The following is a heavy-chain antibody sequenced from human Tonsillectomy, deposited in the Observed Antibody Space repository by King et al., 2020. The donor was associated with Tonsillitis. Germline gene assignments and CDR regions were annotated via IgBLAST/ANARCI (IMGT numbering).Heavy chain of an antibody. Sequence: VQLVESGGGLVQPGRSLRLSCAASGFTFDDYAMHWVRQAPGKGLEWVSGISWNSGSIGYADSVKGRFTISRDNAKNSLYLQMNSLRAEDTALYYCAKGLGYYDSSGYYYLDAFDIWGQGTMVTVSS. D-gene: IGHD3-22*01. J-gene: IGHJ3*02. V-gene: IGHV3-9*01. CDR3: AKGLGYYDSSGYYYLDAFDI. CDR1: GFTFDDYA. CDR2: ISWNSGSI.